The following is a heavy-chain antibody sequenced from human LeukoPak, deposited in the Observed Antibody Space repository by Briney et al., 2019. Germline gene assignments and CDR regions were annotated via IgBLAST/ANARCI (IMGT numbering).Heavy chain of an antibody. D-gene: IGHD6-19*01. CDR2: ISGSGGST. CDR3: AKTLVRLGYYFDY. Sequence: GGSLRLSCAASGFTFSSYGMHWVRQAPGKGLEWVSAISGSGGSTYYADSVKGRFTISRDNSKNTLYLQMNSLRAEDTAVYYCAKTLVRLGYYFDYWGQGTLVTVSS. V-gene: IGHV3-23*01. J-gene: IGHJ4*02. CDR1: GFTFSSYG.